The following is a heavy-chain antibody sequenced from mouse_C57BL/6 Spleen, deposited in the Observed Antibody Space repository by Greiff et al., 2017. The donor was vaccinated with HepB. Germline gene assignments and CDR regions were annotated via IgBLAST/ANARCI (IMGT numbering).Heavy chain of an antibody. CDR1: GYTFTGYW. Sequence: VQLQQSGAELMKPGASVKLSCKASGYTFTGYWIEWVKQRPGHGLEWIGEILPGSGSTNYNEKFKGKATFTADTSSNSAYMQLSSLTTEDSAIYYCAREPYDYDVSGFAYWGQGTLVTVSA. D-gene: IGHD2-4*01. CDR3: AREPYDYDVSGFAY. J-gene: IGHJ3*01. V-gene: IGHV1-9*01. CDR2: ILPGSGST.